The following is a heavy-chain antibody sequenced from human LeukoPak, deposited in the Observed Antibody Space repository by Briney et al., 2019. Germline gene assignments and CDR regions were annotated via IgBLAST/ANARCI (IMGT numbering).Heavy chain of an antibody. D-gene: IGHD4-17*01. Sequence: GGSLRLSCAASGFTFSSYAMSWVRQAPGKGLEWVSSFSDSGGSTYYADSVKGRFTISRDNSKNTLYLQMNSLRAEDTAVYYCAKRGTVTTFGHCDYWGQGTLVTVSS. CDR2: FSDSGGST. V-gene: IGHV3-23*01. CDR1: GFTFSSYA. J-gene: IGHJ4*02. CDR3: AKRGTVTTFGHCDY.